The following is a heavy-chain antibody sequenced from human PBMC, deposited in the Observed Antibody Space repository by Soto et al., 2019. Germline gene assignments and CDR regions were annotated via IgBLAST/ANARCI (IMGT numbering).Heavy chain of an antibody. Sequence: GASVQVSCKASGGTFSSYAISWVRQAPGQGLEWMGGIIPIFGTANYAQKFQGRVTITADESTSTAYMELSSLRSEDTAVYYCARALSQLLDYYYGMDVWGQGTTVTVSS. CDR1: GGTFSSYA. CDR2: IIPIFGTA. CDR3: ARALSQLLDYYYGMDV. V-gene: IGHV1-69*13. J-gene: IGHJ6*01. D-gene: IGHD2-2*01.